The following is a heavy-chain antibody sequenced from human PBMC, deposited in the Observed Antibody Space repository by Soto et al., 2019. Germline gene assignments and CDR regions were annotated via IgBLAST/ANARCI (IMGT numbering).Heavy chain of an antibody. J-gene: IGHJ5*02. Sequence: SETLSLTCAVYGGSFANYYWNWIRQPPGKGLEWIGEINHSGSTNYNPSLKSRVTISVDTSKNQFSLKLSSVTAADTAVYYCARTNYDLANWFDPWGQGTLVTVSS. V-gene: IGHV4-34*01. CDR3: ARTNYDLANWFDP. CDR1: GGSFANYY. D-gene: IGHD3-3*01. CDR2: INHSGST.